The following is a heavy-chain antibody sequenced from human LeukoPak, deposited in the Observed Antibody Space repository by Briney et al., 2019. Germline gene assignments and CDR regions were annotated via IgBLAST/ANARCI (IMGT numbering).Heavy chain of an antibody. CDR3: AREYSSSSPFFDY. J-gene: IGHJ4*02. Sequence: SETLSLTCTVSGGSISSSDYSWDWIRQPPGKGLQWIGSIYYSGSTYYNPSLKSRVTISVDTSKNQFSLKLSSVTAADTAVYYCAREYSSSSPFFDYWGQGTLVTVSS. V-gene: IGHV4-39*07. CDR2: IYYSGST. CDR1: GGSISSSDYS. D-gene: IGHD6-6*01.